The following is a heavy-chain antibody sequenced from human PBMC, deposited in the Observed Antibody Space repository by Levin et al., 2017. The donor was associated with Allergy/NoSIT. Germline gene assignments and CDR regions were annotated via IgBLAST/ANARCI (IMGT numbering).Heavy chain of an antibody. CDR2: VSGSGKST. D-gene: IGHD3-10*01. J-gene: IGHJ4*02. Sequence: SCAASGFTFSSYAISWVRQAPGKGLEWVSAVSGSGKSTYYADSVKGRFTISRDNSKNTLYLQMNSLRGEDTAVYYCAREVTMVRGVEMFDYWGQGSLVTVSS. CDR1: GFTFSSYA. V-gene: IGHV3-23*01. CDR3: AREVTMVRGVEMFDY.